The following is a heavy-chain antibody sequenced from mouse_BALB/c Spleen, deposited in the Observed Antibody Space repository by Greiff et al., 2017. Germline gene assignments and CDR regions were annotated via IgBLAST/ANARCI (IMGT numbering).Heavy chain of an antibody. CDR3: ARGGYPYAMDC. Sequence: DVKLQESGPGLVKPSQSLSLTCSVTGYSITSGYYWNWIRQFLGNKLEWMGYISYDGSNNYNPSLKNRISITRDTSKNQFFLKLNSVTTEDTATYYCARGGYPYAMDCWGQGTSATVSS. D-gene: IGHD3-2*02. CDR1: GYSITSGYY. V-gene: IGHV3-6*02. J-gene: IGHJ4*01. CDR2: ISYDGSN.